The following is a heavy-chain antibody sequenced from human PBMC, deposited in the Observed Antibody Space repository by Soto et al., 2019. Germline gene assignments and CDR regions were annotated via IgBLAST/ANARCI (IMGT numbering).Heavy chain of an antibody. V-gene: IGHV1-8*01. CDR1: GYTFTSYD. CDR3: AKAAGFNYYYYMDV. D-gene: IGHD6-13*01. CDR2: VNPNSGNT. J-gene: IGHJ6*03. Sequence: QVQLVQSGAEVKKPGASVKVSCKASGYTFTSYDINWVRQATGQGLEWMGWVNPNSGNTGYGKKFQGSVTMTTNTSISTAYMELSSLRSEDTAVYYCAKAAGFNYYYYMDVWGKGTTVTVSS.